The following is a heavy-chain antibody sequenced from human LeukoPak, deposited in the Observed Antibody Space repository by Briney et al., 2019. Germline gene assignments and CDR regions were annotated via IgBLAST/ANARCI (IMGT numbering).Heavy chain of an antibody. J-gene: IGHJ3*01. CDR3: VRDLRVERPLDAFDV. D-gene: IGHD1-26*01. V-gene: IGHV3-66*01. CDR2: IYRPGNT. CDR1: GITVSTNY. Sequence: GGSLRLSCAASGITVSTNYMAWVRRAPGKGLEWVSVIYRPGNTYYTDSVKGRFTISRDNSKNTIYLQMNSLRVEDTAVYYCVRDLRVERPLDAFDVWGQGTMVTVSS.